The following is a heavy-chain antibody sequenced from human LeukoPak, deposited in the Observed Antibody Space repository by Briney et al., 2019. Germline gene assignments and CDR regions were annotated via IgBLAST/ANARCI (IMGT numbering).Heavy chain of an antibody. CDR3: ARVGAVAGIVDY. Sequence: PGGSLRLSCAASGFTFSSYSMNWVRQAPGKGLEWVSSISSSSSYIYYADSVKGRFTISRDNAKNSLYLQMNSLRAEDTAVYYCARVGAVAGIVDYWGQGTLVTVSS. D-gene: IGHD6-19*01. CDR2: ISSSSSYI. CDR1: GFTFSSYS. V-gene: IGHV3-21*01. J-gene: IGHJ4*02.